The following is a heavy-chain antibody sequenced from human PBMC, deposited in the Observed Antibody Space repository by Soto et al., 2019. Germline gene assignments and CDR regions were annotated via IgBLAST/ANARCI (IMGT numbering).Heavy chain of an antibody. V-gene: IGHV1-46*01. CDR3: ARDSRALLWIGELYPYGMDV. D-gene: IGHD3-10*01. J-gene: IGHJ6*02. Sequence: ASVKVSRKASGYTFTSYYMHWVRQAPGQGLEWMGIINPSGGSTTYAQKFQGRVTMTRDTSTTTVYMELSRLRSEDTAVYYCARDSRALLWIGELYPYGMDVWGQGTTVTVSS. CDR1: GYTFTSYY. CDR2: INPSGGST.